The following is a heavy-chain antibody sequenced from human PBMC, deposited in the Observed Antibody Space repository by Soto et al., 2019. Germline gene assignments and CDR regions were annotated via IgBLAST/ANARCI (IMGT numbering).Heavy chain of an antibody. CDR1: GYTFTSYG. J-gene: IGHJ2*01. D-gene: IGHD3-22*01. V-gene: IGHV1-18*01. Sequence: QVQLVQSGAEVKKPGASVKVSCKASGYTFTSYGISWVRQAPGQGLEWMGWISAYNGNTNYAQKLRARVTMTTDTSTGTAYMELRSLRSDDTAVYYCARSGNTMIVGSYWYFDLWGRGTLVTVSS. CDR2: ISAYNGNT. CDR3: ARSGNTMIVGSYWYFDL.